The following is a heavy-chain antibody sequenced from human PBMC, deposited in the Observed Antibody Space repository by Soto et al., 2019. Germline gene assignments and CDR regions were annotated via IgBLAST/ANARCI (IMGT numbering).Heavy chain of an antibody. D-gene: IGHD6-6*01. CDR3: AREKSSSIYYYYYYMDV. CDR2: IKQDGSEK. Sequence: GGSLRLSCAASGFTFSSYWMSWVRQAPGKGLEWVANIKQDGSEKYYVDSVKGRFTISRDNAKNSLYLQMNSLRAEDTAVYYCAREKSSSIYYYYYYMDVWGKGTTLTVSS. J-gene: IGHJ6*03. V-gene: IGHV3-7*01. CDR1: GFTFSSYW.